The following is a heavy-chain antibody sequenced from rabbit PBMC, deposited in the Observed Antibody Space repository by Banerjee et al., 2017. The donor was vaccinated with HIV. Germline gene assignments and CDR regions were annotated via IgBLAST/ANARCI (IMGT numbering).Heavy chain of an antibody. CDR2: IYAGTSGRT. J-gene: IGHJ4*01. D-gene: IGHD1-1*01. V-gene: IGHV1S45*01. CDR1: GIDFSSSYW. Sequence: EESGGGLVQPEGSLTLTCTASGIDFSSSYWICWVRQAPGKGLEWIACIYAGTSGRTDYASWAKGRFTVSKTSSTTVTLQMTSLTAADTATYFCARGYVRDGYYLGLWGPGTLVTVS. CDR3: ARGYVRDGYYLGL.